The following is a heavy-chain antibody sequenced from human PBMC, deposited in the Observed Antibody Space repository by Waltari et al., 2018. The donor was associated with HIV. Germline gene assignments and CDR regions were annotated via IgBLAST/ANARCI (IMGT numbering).Heavy chain of an antibody. CDR3: AREMSLIRVIAVAMDV. D-gene: IGHD6-19*01. V-gene: IGHV1-3*05. CDR1: GYSFTSHA. CDR2: VNTANGHT. J-gene: IGHJ6*02. Sequence: VQLVQSGAEEKKPGASVKISCKASGYSFTSHAIHWVRQAPGQRLEWVGWVNTANGHTKESLNFQGRVTITRDTSATTASMELNSLRSEDTAVYYCAREMSLIRVIAVAMDVWGQGTTVTVSS.